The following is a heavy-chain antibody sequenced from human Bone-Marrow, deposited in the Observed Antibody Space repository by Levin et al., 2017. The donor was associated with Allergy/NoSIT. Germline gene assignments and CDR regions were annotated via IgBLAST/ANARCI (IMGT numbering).Heavy chain of an antibody. D-gene: IGHD5-24*01. CDR3: ARASGPLQDDYNFYPDVFDV. CDR2: ISYDGSKK. V-gene: IGHV3-30*04. CDR1: GFIFNNST. Sequence: PGGSLRLSCAASGFIFNNSTMHWVRQAPGKGLEWVAVISYDGSKKYYTDSVKGRFTISRDSSKNTLYLRMNSLRREDTAVYYCARASGPLQDDYNFYPDVFDVWGQGTLVSVSS. J-gene: IGHJ3*01.